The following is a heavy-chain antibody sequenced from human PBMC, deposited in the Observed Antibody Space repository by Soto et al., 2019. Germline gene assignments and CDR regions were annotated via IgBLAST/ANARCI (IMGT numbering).Heavy chain of an antibody. Sequence: SETLSLTCAVYGGSFSGYYWSWIRQPPGKGLEWIGEINHSGSTNYNPSLKSRVTISVDTSKNQFSLKLSSVTAADTAVYYCARGITMVRGFDPWGQGTLVTSPQ. CDR3: ARGITMVRGFDP. D-gene: IGHD3-10*01. V-gene: IGHV4-34*01. J-gene: IGHJ5*02. CDR1: GGSFSGYY. CDR2: INHSGST.